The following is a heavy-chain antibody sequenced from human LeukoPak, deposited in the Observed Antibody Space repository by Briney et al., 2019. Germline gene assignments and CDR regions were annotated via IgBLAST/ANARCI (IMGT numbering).Heavy chain of an antibody. CDR1: GFTVNSNY. V-gene: IGHV3-66*01. CDR3: GRVHSGSYADI. D-gene: IGHD1-26*01. CDR2: IYSGGST. Sequence: GGSLRLSCAASGFTVNSNYMSWVRQAPGKGLEWVSVIYSGGSTYYADSVKGRFTISRDNSKNTLYLQMNSLRAEDAAVYYCGRVHSGSYADIWGQGTMVTVSS. J-gene: IGHJ3*02.